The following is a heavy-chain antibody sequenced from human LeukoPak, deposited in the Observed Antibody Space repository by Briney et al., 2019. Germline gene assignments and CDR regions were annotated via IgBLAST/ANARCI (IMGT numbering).Heavy chain of an antibody. Sequence: GGSARLSCGTSGFTLTYYTMNWVRQAPGKGLEWLSSISGDSNHVYYAESVKGRFTISRDNADNSLFLQMDSLRAEDTAIYYCARVVRGSSLDYWGQASLVSVSS. CDR1: GFTLTYYT. D-gene: IGHD1-26*01. V-gene: IGHV3-21*06. CDR3: ARVVRGSSLDY. J-gene: IGHJ4*02. CDR2: ISGDSNHV.